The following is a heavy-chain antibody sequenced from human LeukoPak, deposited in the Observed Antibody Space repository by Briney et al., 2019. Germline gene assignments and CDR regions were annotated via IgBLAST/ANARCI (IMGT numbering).Heavy chain of an antibody. J-gene: IGHJ3*02. CDR3: ARGSVVVIVVDAFDI. CDR2: MNPNSGNT. D-gene: IGHD3-22*01. V-gene: IGHV1-8*01. CDR1: GYTFTTYD. Sequence: WASVTDSFMASGYTFTTYDINWVRQAPGQGLEWMGRMNPNSGNTGYAQKFQGRVTMTRNTSISTAYMELSSLRSEDTAVYYCARGSVVVIVVDAFDIWGQGTMVTVSS.